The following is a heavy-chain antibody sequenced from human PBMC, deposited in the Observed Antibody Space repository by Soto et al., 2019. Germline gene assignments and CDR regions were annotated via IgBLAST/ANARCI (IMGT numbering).Heavy chain of an antibody. CDR1: ESTFTHHW. CDR2: ISPWDSDT. V-gene: IGHV5-51*01. CDR3: ASLTTYPARDL. Sequence: PGGSLKISCKGSESTFTHHWIGWVRQMPGKGLECTAKISPWDSDTRYNPSFQAQVTISSDISITPAYLQWTRLKASDTAMYFCASLTTYPARDL. J-gene: IGHJ2*01.